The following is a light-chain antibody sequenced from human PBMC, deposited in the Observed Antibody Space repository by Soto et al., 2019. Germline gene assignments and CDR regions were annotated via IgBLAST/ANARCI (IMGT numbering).Light chain of an antibody. V-gene: IGKV3-20*01. CDR1: QSVSRSY. CDR2: GAS. J-gene: IGKJ1*01. CDR3: QQYEISPWA. Sequence: EIVLTQSPGTLSLSPGERATLSSRASQSVSRSYLAWYQQKLGQAPRILIYGASSRATGIPDRFSGSRSGTHFTLAISRLEPQDFAVYFCQQYEISPWAFGQGTKVQIK.